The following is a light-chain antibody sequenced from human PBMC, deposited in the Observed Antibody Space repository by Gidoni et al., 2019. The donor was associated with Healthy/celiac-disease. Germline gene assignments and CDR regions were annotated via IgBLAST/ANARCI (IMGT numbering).Light chain of an antibody. J-gene: IGKJ5*01. CDR3: QQSYSTXSXT. Sequence: DIQMTQSPSSLSASVGDRVTITCQASQSISSYLNWYQQKPGKAPKLLIYAASSLQSGVPSRFSGSGSXTDFTLTISSLQPEDFATYYCQQSYSTXSXTFGQGTRLEIK. V-gene: IGKV1-39*01. CDR1: QSISSY. CDR2: AAS.